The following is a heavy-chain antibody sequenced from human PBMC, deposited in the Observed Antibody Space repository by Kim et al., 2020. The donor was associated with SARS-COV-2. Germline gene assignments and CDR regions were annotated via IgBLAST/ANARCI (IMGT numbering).Heavy chain of an antibody. Sequence: NTNTGNPTYAQGFTGRFVFSLDTSVSTAYLQISSLKAEDTAVYYCARVDYWGQGTLVTVSS. CDR2: NTNTGNP. V-gene: IGHV7-4-1*02. CDR3: ARVDY. J-gene: IGHJ4*02.